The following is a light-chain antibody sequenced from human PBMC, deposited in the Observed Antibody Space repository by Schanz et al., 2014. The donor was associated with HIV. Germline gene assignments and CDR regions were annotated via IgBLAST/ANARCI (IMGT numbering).Light chain of an antibody. CDR1: QIISNS. CDR2: GAS. CDR3: QQYGNSPRT. Sequence: EAVLTQSPATLSVYPGERVTLSCRTTQIISNSLAWYQQRPGQPPRLLLYGASNRATGVPARFSGSGSGADFTLTISRLEPEDFAVYYCQQYGNSPRTFGQGTKVEI. J-gene: IGKJ1*01. V-gene: IGKV3-20*01.